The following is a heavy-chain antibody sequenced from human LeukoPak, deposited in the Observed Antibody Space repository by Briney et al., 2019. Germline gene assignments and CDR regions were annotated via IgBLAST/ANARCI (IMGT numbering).Heavy chain of an antibody. CDR3: AKASSPNMVRGVYFDY. Sequence: SGGPLSLSCAVSGYPLSSYAMSWVPQAPGKGVEGVSAISGSGGSTYYADSVTGRFTISRDNSTNTLYLQMNSRRAEDTAVYYCAKASSPNMVRGVYFDYWGQGTLVTVSS. V-gene: IGHV3-23*01. D-gene: IGHD3-10*01. J-gene: IGHJ4*02. CDR1: GYPLSSYA. CDR2: ISGSGGST.